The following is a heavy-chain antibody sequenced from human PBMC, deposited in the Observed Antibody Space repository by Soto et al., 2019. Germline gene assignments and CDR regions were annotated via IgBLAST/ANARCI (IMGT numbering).Heavy chain of an antibody. J-gene: IGHJ2*01. CDR3: ARVDSNYWYFDL. D-gene: IGHD4-4*01. CDR2: IGTAGDT. CDR1: GFTFSSYD. Sequence: GGSLRLSCAASGFTFSSYDMHWVRQATGKGLEWVSAIGTAGDTYYPGTVQGRLTISRENAKNSLYLQMNSLRAGDTAVYYCARVDSNYWYFDLWGRGTLVTVSS. V-gene: IGHV3-13*01.